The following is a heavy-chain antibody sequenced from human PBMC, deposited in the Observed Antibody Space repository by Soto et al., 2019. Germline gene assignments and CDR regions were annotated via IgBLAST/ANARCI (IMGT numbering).Heavy chain of an antibody. CDR3: ATAPGPY. Sequence: SETMSLTCAVYGVSFSGYYWSWIRQPPGKRLEWIGEINHSGNTNYNPSLKSRLTISVDTSKNQFSLKLSSVTAADTAVYYCATAPGPYWGQGTLVTVSS. J-gene: IGHJ4*02. V-gene: IGHV4-34*01. CDR1: GVSFSGYY. CDR2: INHSGNT.